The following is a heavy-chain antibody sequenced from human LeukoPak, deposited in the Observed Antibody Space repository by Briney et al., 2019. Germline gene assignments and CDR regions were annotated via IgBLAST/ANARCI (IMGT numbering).Heavy chain of an antibody. Sequence: SETLSLTCAVSGYSISSGYYWGWIRPPPGKGLEWIGSVFHTGSTYYNPSLKSRVTISLDMSMNQFPLRLSSVTAADTAVYYCARHHSHYYGSGRYYNDYYYMDVWGKGTTVIVSS. CDR2: VFHTGST. CDR3: ARHHSHYYGSGRYYNDYYYMDV. V-gene: IGHV4-38-2*01. CDR1: GYSISSGYY. D-gene: IGHD3-10*01. J-gene: IGHJ6*03.